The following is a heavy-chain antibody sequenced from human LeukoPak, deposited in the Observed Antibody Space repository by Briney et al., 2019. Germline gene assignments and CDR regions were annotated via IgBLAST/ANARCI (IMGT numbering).Heavy chain of an antibody. Sequence: AGGSLRLPCAASGFIFSSYWMSWVRQAPGKGLEWVANIKQDGTEKYYVDSVKGRFTISRDNAKNSLYLQMNSLRAEDTAVYYCARDDSGYDETPFAYWGQGTLVTVSS. CDR1: GFIFSSYW. J-gene: IGHJ4*02. CDR3: ARDDSGYDETPFAY. D-gene: IGHD5-12*01. V-gene: IGHV3-7*01. CDR2: IKQDGTEK.